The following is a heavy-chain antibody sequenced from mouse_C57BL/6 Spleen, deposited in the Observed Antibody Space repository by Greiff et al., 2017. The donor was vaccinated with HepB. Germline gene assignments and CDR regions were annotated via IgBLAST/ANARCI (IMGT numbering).Heavy chain of an antibody. CDR3: TRGEDGLWYFDV. CDR1: GFTFSSYA. CDR2: ISSGGDYI. J-gene: IGHJ1*03. V-gene: IGHV5-9-1*02. Sequence: EVRLVESGEGLVKPGGSLKLSCAASGFTFSSYAMSWVRQTPEKRLEWVAYISSGGDYIYYADTVKGRFTISRDNARNTLYMQMSSLKSEDTAMYYCTRGEDGLWYFDVWGTGTTVTVSS. D-gene: IGHD2-3*01.